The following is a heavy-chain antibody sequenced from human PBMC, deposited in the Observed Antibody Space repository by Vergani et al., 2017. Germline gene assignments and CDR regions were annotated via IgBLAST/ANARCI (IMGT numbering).Heavy chain of an antibody. J-gene: IGHJ6*02. D-gene: IGHD2-8*01. V-gene: IGHV3-23*01. Sequence: EVQLLESGGGLVQPGGSLRLSCAASGFTFSSYAMSWVRQAPGKGLEWVSAISGSGGSTYYADSVKGRFTISRENSKNTLYLQMNSLRAEDTAVYYCARASNCTKGVCYSYYYYGMDVWGQGTTVTVSS. CDR2: ISGSGGST. CDR3: ARASNCTKGVCYSYYYYGMDV. CDR1: GFTFSSYA.